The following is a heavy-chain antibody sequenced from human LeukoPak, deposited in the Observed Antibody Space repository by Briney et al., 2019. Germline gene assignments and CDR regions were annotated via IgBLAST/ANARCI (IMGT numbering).Heavy chain of an antibody. CDR2: ISAYNGNT. D-gene: IGHD6-13*01. CDR1: GYTFTSYG. CDR3: ARDLYIAAAGNYYYYGTDV. Sequence: ASVKVSCKASGYTFTSYGISWVRQAPGQGLEWMGWISAYNGNTNYAQKLQGRVTMTTDTSTSTAYMELRSLRSDDTAVYYCARDLYIAAAGNYYYYGTDVWGQGTTVTVSS. V-gene: IGHV1-18*01. J-gene: IGHJ6*02.